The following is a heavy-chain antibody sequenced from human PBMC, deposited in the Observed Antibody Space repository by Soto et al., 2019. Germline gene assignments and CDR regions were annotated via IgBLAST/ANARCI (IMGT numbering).Heavy chain of an antibody. CDR3: AGGRGGEFDY. J-gene: IGHJ4*02. V-gene: IGHV4-59*01. D-gene: IGHD2-21*01. Sequence: SETLSLTCTVSGGSISSYYWSWIRQPPGKGLEWIGYIYYSGSTNYNTSLKSRVTISVDTSKNQFSLKLSSVTAADTAGYYCAGGRGGEFDYWGQGTLVTVSS. CDR1: GGSISSYY. CDR2: IYYSGST.